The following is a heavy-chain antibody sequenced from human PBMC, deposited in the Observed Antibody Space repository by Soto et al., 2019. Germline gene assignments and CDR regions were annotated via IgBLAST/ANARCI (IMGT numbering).Heavy chain of an antibody. D-gene: IGHD2-8*01. CDR3: AKAGFSGYCTNGVCYHSDY. Sequence: GGSLRLSCAASGFTFSSYAMSWVRQAPGKGLEWVSAISGSGGSTYYADSVKGRFTISRDNSKNTLYLQMNSLRAEDTAVYYCAKAGFSGYCTNGVCYHSDYWGQGTLVTVSS. V-gene: IGHV3-23*01. CDR2: ISGSGGST. CDR1: GFTFSSYA. J-gene: IGHJ4*02.